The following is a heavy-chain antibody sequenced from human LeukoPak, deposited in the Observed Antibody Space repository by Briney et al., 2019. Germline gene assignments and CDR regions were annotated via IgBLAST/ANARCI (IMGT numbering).Heavy chain of an antibody. Sequence: GVSLRLSCAASGFIFSSYAMSWVRQAPGKGLEWVLVISCGCDTIYYADSVKRRFTISRDNGKNTLFLQMKSLRAEDAAVFLCAKDRTIRGLMGESTAWGRGTMVTISS. CDR2: ISCGCDTI. V-gene: IGHV3-23*01. CDR3: AKDRTIRGLMGESTA. CDR1: GFIFSSYA. D-gene: IGHD3-10*01. J-gene: IGHJ3*01.